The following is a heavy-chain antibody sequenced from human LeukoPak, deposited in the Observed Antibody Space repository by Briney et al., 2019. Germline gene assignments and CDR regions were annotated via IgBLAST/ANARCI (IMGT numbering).Heavy chain of an antibody. J-gene: IGHJ2*01. Sequence: PSETLSLTCTVSGGSISSGSYYWSWIRQPAGKGLEWIGRIYTSGSTNYNPSLKSRVTISVDTSKNQFSLKLSSVTAADTAVYYCASSLVTMVRGPSRRYWYFDLWGRGTLVTVSS. CDR3: ASSLVTMVRGPSRRYWYFDL. CDR2: IYTSGST. CDR1: GGSISSGSYY. D-gene: IGHD3-10*01. V-gene: IGHV4-61*02.